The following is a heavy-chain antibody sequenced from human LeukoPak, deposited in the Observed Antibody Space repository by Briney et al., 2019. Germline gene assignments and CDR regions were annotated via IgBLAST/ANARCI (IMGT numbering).Heavy chain of an antibody. CDR3: ARDQGGYSYGYGNWFDP. D-gene: IGHD5-18*01. Sequence: ASVKVSCKASGYTFTNYGLTWVRQAPGQGLEWMGWISAYNGNTNYAQKFQGRVTITADGSTSTAYMELSSLRSEDTAVYYCARDQGGYSYGYGNWFDPWGQGTLVTVSS. CDR1: GYTFTNYG. CDR2: ISAYNGNT. J-gene: IGHJ5*02. V-gene: IGHV1-18*01.